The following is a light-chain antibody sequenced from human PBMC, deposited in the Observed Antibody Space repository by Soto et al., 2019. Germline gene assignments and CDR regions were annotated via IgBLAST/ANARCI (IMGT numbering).Light chain of an antibody. J-gene: IGLJ1*01. CDR2: DVN. Sequence: QSVRCQLPSVCDSPGQSFTISCTATTTDIYNYDSVSWYQQAPGTAPKLIIYDVNNRPSGAPDRFSGSTSGNTASLTISGLQAEDETDYFCSLYSSNGSLIFGPGTTVTVL. V-gene: IGLV2-18*01. CDR3: SLYSSNGSLI. CDR1: TTDIYNYDS.